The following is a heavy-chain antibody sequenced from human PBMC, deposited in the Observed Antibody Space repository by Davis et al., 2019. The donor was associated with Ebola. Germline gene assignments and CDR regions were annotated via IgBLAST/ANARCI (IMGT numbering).Heavy chain of an antibody. Sequence: GESLKISCAASGFAFGDYWMHWVRQAPGKGLVWLSRIDSDGRTRDYADSVTGRFTISRDNGKSTLYLQMSSLRVDDTAIYFCVRGGTHLGDMEYYVPDYWGQGALVTVSS. CDR3: VRGGTHLGDMEYYVPDY. D-gene: IGHD3-10*02. CDR2: IDSDGRTR. CDR1: GFAFGDYW. J-gene: IGHJ4*02. V-gene: IGHV3-74*01.